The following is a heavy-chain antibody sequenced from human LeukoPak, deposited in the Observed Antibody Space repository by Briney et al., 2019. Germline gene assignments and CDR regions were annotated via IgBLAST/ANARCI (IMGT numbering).Heavy chain of an antibody. D-gene: IGHD6-19*01. CDR2: TYYRSKRYT. CDR3: ARGWGFDF. J-gene: IGHJ4*02. V-gene: IGHV6-1*01. CDR1: GDSVSSANTA. Sequence: SQTLSLTCAISGDSVSSANTAWNWNRQSPSRGLEWLGRTYYRSKRYTDDAVSVKSRIITNPDTSKHQFSLQLDSLTPDDTAVYYCARGWGFDFWGEGTLVTVSS.